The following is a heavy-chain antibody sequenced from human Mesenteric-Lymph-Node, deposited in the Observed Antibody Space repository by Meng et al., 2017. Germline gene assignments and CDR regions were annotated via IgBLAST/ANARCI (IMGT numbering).Heavy chain of an antibody. J-gene: IGHJ5*02. CDR1: GGSVNSANYY. CDR2: IYYNGSP. Sequence: SETLSLTCTVSGGSVNSANYYWSWIRQSPGKGLEWIAYIYYNGSPNYNPSLRSRVTTSVDTSKNQFSLKLTSVAAADTAVYYCARAFVVVVAANSRLWFDPWGQGTLVTVSS. CDR3: ARAFVVVVAANSRLWFDP. V-gene: IGHV4-61*01. D-gene: IGHD2-15*01.